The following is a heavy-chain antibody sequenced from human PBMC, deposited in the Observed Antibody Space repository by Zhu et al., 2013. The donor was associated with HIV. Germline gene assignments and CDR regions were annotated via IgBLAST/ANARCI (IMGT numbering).Heavy chain of an antibody. J-gene: IGHJ6*03. CDR1: GYTFTGYY. V-gene: IGHV1-2*02. Sequence: QVQLVQSGAEVKKPGASVKVSCKASGYTFTGYYMYWVRQAPGQGLEWMGWINPNSSDTNYAQKFQGRVTMARDTSISTAYVELSGLGCDDTAVYYCARDPSHFYYTDVWGKGTTVTVSS. CDR3: ARDPSHFYYTDV. CDR2: INPNSSDT.